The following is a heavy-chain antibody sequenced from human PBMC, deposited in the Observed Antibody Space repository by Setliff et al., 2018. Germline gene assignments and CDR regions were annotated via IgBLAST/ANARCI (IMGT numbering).Heavy chain of an antibody. CDR1: GGAFSSGSYY. CDR2: IYSEGST. Sequence: SETLSLTCTVSGGAFSSGSYYWSWIRQPAGKGLEWIGLIYSEGSTSYNPSLKSRLTMSVDTSKNQFSLKLTSVTAADTAVYYCARAPQYTNYWYALSWFDPWGQGTLVTVSS. V-gene: IGHV4-61*10. CDR3: ARAPQYTNYWYALSWFDP. D-gene: IGHD2-8*02. J-gene: IGHJ5*02.